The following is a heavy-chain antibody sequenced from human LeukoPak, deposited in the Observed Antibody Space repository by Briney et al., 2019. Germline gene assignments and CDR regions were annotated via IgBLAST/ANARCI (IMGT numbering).Heavy chain of an antibody. CDR3: AMGTYYDFWSGYYKFDP. CDR2: ISAYNGNT. CDR1: GYTFTSYG. D-gene: IGHD3-3*01. J-gene: IGHJ5*02. Sequence: ASVKVSCKASGYTFTSYGISWVRQAPGQGLEWMGWISAYNGNTNYAQKLQGRVTMTTDTSTSTAYMELRSLRSEDTAVYYCAMGTYYDFWSGYYKFDPWGQGTLVTVSS. V-gene: IGHV1-18*01.